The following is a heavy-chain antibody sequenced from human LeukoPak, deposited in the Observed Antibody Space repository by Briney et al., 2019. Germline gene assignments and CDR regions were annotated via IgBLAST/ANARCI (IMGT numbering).Heavy chain of an antibody. CDR3: ARQFSGWTTY. CDR1: GFTFSNYY. Sequence: GGSLRFSCAASGFTFSNYYMNWVRQAPGKGLEWVSSISPSSSAIYYADSVKGRFTISRDNAENSVYLQMNSLRDEDTAVYYCARQFSGWTTYWGQGTLVIVSS. V-gene: IGHV3-48*02. J-gene: IGHJ4*02. CDR2: ISPSSSAI. D-gene: IGHD6-19*01.